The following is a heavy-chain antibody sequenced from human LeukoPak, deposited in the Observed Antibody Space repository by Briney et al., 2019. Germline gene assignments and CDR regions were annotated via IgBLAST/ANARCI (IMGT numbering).Heavy chain of an antibody. V-gene: IGHV4-59*02. CDR1: GGSVSSYY. D-gene: IGHD3-10*01. CDR3: AREQNIRGVIIIVDS. Sequence: SETLSLTRTVSGGSVSSYYWSWIRQPPGKGLEWIGYINYGGSTYSNPSLKGRGAISLDTSKNQFSLKLNSVTAADTAVYYCAREQNIRGVIIIVDSWGQGTLVTVSS. J-gene: IGHJ4*02. CDR2: INYGGST.